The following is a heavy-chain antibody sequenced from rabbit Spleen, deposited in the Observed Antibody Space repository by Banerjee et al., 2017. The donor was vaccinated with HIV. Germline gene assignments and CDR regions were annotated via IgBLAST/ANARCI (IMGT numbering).Heavy chain of an antibody. J-gene: IGHJ3*01. CDR2: IYAGSSSTT. V-gene: IGHV1S40*01. CDR1: GFSFSGYYF. D-gene: IGHD2-1*01. Sequence: QSLEESGGDLVKPGASLTLTCTASGFSFSGYYFMCWVRQAPGKGLEWIGCIYAGSSSTTYYASWAKGRFTISKTSSTTVTLQMTSLTAADTATYFCARDGYDDYGNCRLWGQGTLVTVS. CDR3: ARDGYDDYGNCRL.